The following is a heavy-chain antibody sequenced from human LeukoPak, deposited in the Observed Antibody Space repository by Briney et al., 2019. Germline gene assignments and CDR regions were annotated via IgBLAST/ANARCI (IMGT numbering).Heavy chain of an antibody. J-gene: IGHJ5*02. CDR1: GFTLSYYV. V-gene: IGHV3-30*03. D-gene: IGHD1-1*01. CDR2: VLYDGTTK. CDR3: ARAGGPNWPDGNWFGP. Sequence: PARSLGLSCAASGFTLSYYVMHWVRQAPGTGLEWVADVLYDGTTKHYADYVKARFTISRDNSKNTLYLQMNSLRLEDTAVYYCARAGGPNWPDGNWFGPWGQGTLVTVTS.